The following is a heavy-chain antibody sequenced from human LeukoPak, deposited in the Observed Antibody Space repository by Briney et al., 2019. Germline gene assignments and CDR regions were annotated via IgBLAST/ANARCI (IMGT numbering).Heavy chain of an antibody. CDR1: GGSISSSSYY. CDR3: ARGARGVTTFSAFDI. CDR2: IYYSGST. V-gene: IGHV4-39*07. Sequence: TSETLSLTCTVSGGSISSSSYYWGWIRQPPGKGLEWIGGIYYSGSTYYNPSLKSRVTISVDTSKNQFSLKLSSVTAADTAVYYCARGARGVTTFSAFDIWGQGTMVTVSS. D-gene: IGHD4-17*01. J-gene: IGHJ3*02.